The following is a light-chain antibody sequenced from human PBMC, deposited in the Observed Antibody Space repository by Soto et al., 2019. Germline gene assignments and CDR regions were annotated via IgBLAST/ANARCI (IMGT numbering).Light chain of an antibody. V-gene: IGKV3-20*01. CDR1: QSVDTTF. Sequence: EIVLTQSPGSLSLSPGQRATLSCRASQSVDTTFFAWYQKKPGQAPTLLIYGASKRATSIPDRFSGSGSVTDFTLNISRLKPEDFAVYFCQQYMSSVTFGQGTKVEIK. CDR3: QQYMSSVT. CDR2: GAS. J-gene: IGKJ1*01.